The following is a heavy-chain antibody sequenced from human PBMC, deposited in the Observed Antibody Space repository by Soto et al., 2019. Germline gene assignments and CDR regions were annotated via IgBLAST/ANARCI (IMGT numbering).Heavy chain of an antibody. D-gene: IGHD6-19*01. V-gene: IGHV2-5*02. CDR2: IYWDDDK. CDR1: GFSFSTSEVG. CDR3: AHTLHTSGWPFDY. Sequence: QITLKESGPTLVKPTQTLTLTCTFSGFSFSTSEVGVGWIRQPPGKALEWLGLIYWDDDKRYSPSLKNRLSITKDTSNNQVILTVTNMDPVDAGTYYCAHTLHTSGWPFDYWGQGTLVTVSS. J-gene: IGHJ4*02.